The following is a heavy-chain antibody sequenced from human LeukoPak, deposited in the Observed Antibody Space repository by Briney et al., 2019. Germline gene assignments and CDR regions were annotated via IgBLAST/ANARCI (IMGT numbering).Heavy chain of an antibody. V-gene: IGHV3-23*01. CDR1: GFTSTNYA. J-gene: IGHJ4*02. D-gene: IGHD5-12*01. CDR3: AKGAYDYIEIAYFDS. Sequence: PGGSLRLSCAASGFTSTNYAMNWVRQAPGKGLEWVSVLIGSSGSTDYADSVKGRFTISRDISKNTLFLQMNSLRAEDTTIYYCAKGAYDYIEIAYFDSRGQGTLVTVSS. CDR2: LIGSSGST.